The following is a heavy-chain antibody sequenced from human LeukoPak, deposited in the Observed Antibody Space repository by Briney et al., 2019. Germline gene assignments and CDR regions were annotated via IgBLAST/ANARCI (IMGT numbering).Heavy chain of an antibody. CDR1: GYTFTGYY. J-gene: IGHJ3*02. CDR3: ARDRYYDSSGYSRAFDI. CDR2: INPNSGGT. Sequence: ASVTVSCKASGYTFTGYYMHWVRQAPGQGLEWMGWINPNSGGTNYAQKFQGRVTMTRDTSISTAYMELSRLRSDDTAVYYCARDRYYDSSGYSRAFDIWGQGTMVTVSS. V-gene: IGHV1-2*02. D-gene: IGHD3-22*01.